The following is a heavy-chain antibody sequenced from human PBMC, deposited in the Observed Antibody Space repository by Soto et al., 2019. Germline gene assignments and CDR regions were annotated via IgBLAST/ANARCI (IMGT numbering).Heavy chain of an antibody. CDR3: AKDSIRYFDWLFHY. CDR2: ISWNSGSI. Sequence: SLRLSCAASGFTFYDYAIHFCRQSPGKGLEWVSGISWNSGSIGYADSVKGRFTISRDNAKNSLYLQMNSLRAEDTALYYCAKDSIRYFDWLFHYWGQGTLVTVSS. V-gene: IGHV3-9*01. D-gene: IGHD3-9*01. J-gene: IGHJ4*02. CDR1: GFTFYDYA.